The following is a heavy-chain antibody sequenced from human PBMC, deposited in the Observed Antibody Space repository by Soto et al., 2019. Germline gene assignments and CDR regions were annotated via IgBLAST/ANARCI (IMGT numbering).Heavy chain of an antibody. CDR2: IYHSGST. V-gene: IGHV4-30-2*01. J-gene: IGHJ4*02. CDR1: GGSISSGGYS. Sequence: SETLSLTCTVSGGSISSGGYSWSWIRQPPGKGLEWIGYIYHSGSTYYNPSLKSRVTISVDRSKNQFSLKLSSVTAADTAVYYCASSDRNYYDSSGYLPGPYWGQGTLVTVSS. CDR3: ASSDRNYYDSSGYLPGPY. D-gene: IGHD3-22*01.